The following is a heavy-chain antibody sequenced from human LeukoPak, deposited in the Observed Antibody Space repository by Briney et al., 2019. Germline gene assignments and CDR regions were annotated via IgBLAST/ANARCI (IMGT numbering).Heavy chain of an antibody. CDR1: GFTFSSYG. J-gene: IGHJ6*03. V-gene: IGHV3-23*01. Sequence: PGGSLRLSCAASGFTFSSYGMSWVRQAPGKGLEWVSAISGSGGSTYYADSVKGRFTISRGNAKNSLYLQMNSLRAEDTAVYYCASMYSSGWYGDYYYMDVWGKGTTVTVSS. D-gene: IGHD6-19*01. CDR3: ASMYSSGWYGDYYYMDV. CDR2: ISGSGGST.